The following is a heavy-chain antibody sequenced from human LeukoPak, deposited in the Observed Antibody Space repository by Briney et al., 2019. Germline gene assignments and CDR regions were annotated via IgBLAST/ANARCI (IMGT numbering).Heavy chain of an antibody. V-gene: IGHV4-34*01. CDR2: INHSGST. CDR3: ARVSGTTGYSSGWPNYYFDY. CDR1: GGSFSGYY. Sequence: SETLSLTCAVYGGSFSGYYWSWIRQPPGKGLEWIGEINHSGSTNYNPSLKSRVTISVDTSKNQFSPKLSSVTAADTAVYYCARVSGTTGYSSGWPNYYFDYWGQGTLVTVSS. J-gene: IGHJ4*02. D-gene: IGHD6-19*01.